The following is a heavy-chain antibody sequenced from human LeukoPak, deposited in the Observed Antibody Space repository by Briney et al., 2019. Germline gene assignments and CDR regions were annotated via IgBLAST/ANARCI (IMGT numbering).Heavy chain of an antibody. V-gene: IGHV1-69*13. Sequence: SVTVSCTASGGTFSSYAISWVRQAPGQGLEWMGGIIPIFGTANYAQKFQGRVTITADESTSTAYMELSSLRSEDTAVYYCARGVGVVTGEYYFDYWGQGTLVTVSS. CDR1: GGTFSSYA. J-gene: IGHJ4*02. CDR2: IIPIFGTA. D-gene: IGHD3-3*01. CDR3: ARGVGVVTGEYYFDY.